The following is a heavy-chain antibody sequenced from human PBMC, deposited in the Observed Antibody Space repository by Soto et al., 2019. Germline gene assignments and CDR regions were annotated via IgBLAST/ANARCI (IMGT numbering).Heavy chain of an antibody. CDR3: ARHVTGYCSGGSCYSLRGAFDI. CDR2: IYYSGIT. D-gene: IGHD2-15*01. V-gene: IGHV4-39*01. J-gene: IGHJ3*02. Sequence: SETLSLTCTVSGGSISSSSYYWGWIRQPPGKGLEWIGSIYYSGITYYNPSLKSRVTISVDTSKNQFSLKLSSVTAADTAVYYCARHVTGYCSGGSCYSLRGAFDIWGQGTMVTVSS. CDR1: GGSISSSSYY.